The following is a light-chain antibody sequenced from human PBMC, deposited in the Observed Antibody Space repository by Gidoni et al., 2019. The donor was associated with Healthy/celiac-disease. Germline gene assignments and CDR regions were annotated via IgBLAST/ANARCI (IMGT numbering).Light chain of an antibody. CDR1: QSISSY. V-gene: IGKV1-39*01. Sequence: DIQMTQSPSSLSASVGDRVTITCRESQSISSYLNWYQQKPGKAPKLLIYAASSLQSGVPSRFSGSGPGTDFTLTISSLQPEDFATYYCQQSYSTPRTFGQGTKLEIK. J-gene: IGKJ2*01. CDR2: AAS. CDR3: QQSYSTPRT.